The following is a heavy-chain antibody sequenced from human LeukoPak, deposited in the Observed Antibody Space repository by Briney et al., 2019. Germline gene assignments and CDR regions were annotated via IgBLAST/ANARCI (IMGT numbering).Heavy chain of an antibody. V-gene: IGHV4-34*01. J-gene: IGHJ4*02. Sequence: MPSETLSLTCAVYGGSFSGYYWSWIRQPPGKGLEWIGEINHSGSTNYNPSLKSRVTISVDTSKNQFSLKLSSVTAADTAVYYCARDTKAHYYDSSGYRTWYFDYWGQGTLVTVSS. CDR3: ARDTKAHYYDSSGYRTWYFDY. CDR1: GGSFSGYY. D-gene: IGHD3-22*01. CDR2: INHSGST.